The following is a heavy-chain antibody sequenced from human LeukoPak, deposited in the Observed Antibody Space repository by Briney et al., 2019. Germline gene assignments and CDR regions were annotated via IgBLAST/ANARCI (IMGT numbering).Heavy chain of an antibody. D-gene: IGHD5-24*01. CDR1: GYTFTGYY. J-gene: IGHJ4*02. Sequence: ASVKVSCKASGYTFTGYYMHWVRQAPGQGLEWMGWINPNSGGTNYAQKFKGRVTMTRDTSISTAYMELSRLRSDDTAVYYCARARDGYNYNYFDYWGQGTLVTVSS. V-gene: IGHV1-2*02. CDR2: INPNSGGT. CDR3: ARARDGYNYNYFDY.